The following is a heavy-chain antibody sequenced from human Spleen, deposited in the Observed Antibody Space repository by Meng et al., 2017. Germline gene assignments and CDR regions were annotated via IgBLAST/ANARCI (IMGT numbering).Heavy chain of an antibody. Sequence: ASVKVSCKASGGSFSSHTISWLRQAPGQGLEWMGWINTNTGNPTYAQGFTGRFVFSLDTSVSTAYLQISSLKAEDTAVYYCATTVVTPAGWFDPWGQGTLVTVSS. V-gene: IGHV7-4-1*02. CDR3: ATTVVTPAGWFDP. CDR1: GGSFSSHT. CDR2: INTNTGNP. D-gene: IGHD4-23*01. J-gene: IGHJ5*01.